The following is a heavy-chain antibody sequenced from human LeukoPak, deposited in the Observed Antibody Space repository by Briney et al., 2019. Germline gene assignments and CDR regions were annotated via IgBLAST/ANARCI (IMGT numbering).Heavy chain of an antibody. V-gene: IGHV4-39*01. CDR1: GVSISSTSYY. D-gene: IGHD1-26*01. CDR2: IYYSGST. Sequence: SETLSLTCTVSGVSISSTSYYWGWIRQPPGKGLEWVASIYYSGSTYYNPSLKSRVTISVDTSKNQFSLRLKSVTAADTAMYYCAKSGGYGLIDYWGQGTLVTVSS. J-gene: IGHJ4*02. CDR3: AKSGGYGLIDY.